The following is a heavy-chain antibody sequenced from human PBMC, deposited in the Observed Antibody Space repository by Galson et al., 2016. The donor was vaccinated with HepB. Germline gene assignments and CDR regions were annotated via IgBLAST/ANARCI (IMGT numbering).Heavy chain of an antibody. CDR1: GFTFSGLW. D-gene: IGHD5-18*01. CDR3: ARGSGYLIDY. J-gene: IGHJ4*02. CDR2: IKEAGSDQ. Sequence: SLRLSCAASGFTFSGLWMNWVRQAPGKGLDWVAIIKEAGSDQHSVDSLKGRFTIARDNAKNSLYLQMDSLRGEDTAVYYCARGSGYLIDYWGQGTLVTVSS. V-gene: IGHV3-7*04.